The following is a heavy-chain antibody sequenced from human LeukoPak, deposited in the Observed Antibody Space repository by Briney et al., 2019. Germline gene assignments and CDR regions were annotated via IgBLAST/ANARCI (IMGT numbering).Heavy chain of an antibody. CDR1: GGSFSSHY. CDR3: ARDPTTVTKGLDI. Sequence: PSDTLSLTCTVSGGSFSSHYWSWIRQPPGKGLEGIGYISYIGSTNYNPSLKSRVTISVDTSKNQFSLKLSSVTAADTAVYYCARDPTTVTKGLDIWGQGTMVTVSS. J-gene: IGHJ3*02. D-gene: IGHD4-17*01. CDR2: ISYIGST. V-gene: IGHV4-59*11.